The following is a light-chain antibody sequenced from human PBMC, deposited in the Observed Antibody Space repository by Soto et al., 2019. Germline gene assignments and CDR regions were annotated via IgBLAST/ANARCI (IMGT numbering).Light chain of an antibody. J-gene: IGKJ1*01. Sequence: EIVLTQSPGTLSLSPGERATLSCRASQSVGSNSLAWYQQRPGQAPRLLIYGASSRATGIPVRFSGSGSGTDFTRTISRLEPEDSEVYFCQQYGSPSRTFGQGTKVESK. CDR2: GAS. V-gene: IGKV3-20*01. CDR3: QQYGSPSRT. CDR1: QSVGSNS.